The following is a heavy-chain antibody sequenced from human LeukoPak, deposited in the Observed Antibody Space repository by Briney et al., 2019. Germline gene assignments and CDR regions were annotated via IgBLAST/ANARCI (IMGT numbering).Heavy chain of an antibody. D-gene: IGHD6-13*01. CDR2: ISSNGGST. CDR3: VKDRNSRIAAAKQNWFDP. J-gene: IGHJ5*02. Sequence: PGGSLRLSCSASGFTFSSYAMHWVRQAPGKGLEYVSAISSNGGSTYYADSVKGRFTISRDNSRNTLYLQMSSLRAEDTAVYYCVKDRNSRIAAAKQNWFDPWGQGTLVTVSS. CDR1: GFTFSSYA. V-gene: IGHV3-64D*06.